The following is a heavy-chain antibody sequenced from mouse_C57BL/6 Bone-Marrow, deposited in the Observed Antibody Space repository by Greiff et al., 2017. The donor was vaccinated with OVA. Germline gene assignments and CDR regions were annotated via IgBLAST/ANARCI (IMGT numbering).Heavy chain of an antibody. J-gene: IGHJ4*01. Sequence: LVESGAELARPGASVKLSCKASGYTFTSYGISWVKQRTGQGLEWIGEIYPRSGNTYYNEKFKGKATLTADKSSSTAYMELRSLTSEDSAVYFCAKDYYGSSSYAMDYWGQGTSVTVSS. D-gene: IGHD1-1*01. V-gene: IGHV1-81*01. CDR3: AKDYYGSSSYAMDY. CDR2: IYPRSGNT. CDR1: GYTFTSYG.